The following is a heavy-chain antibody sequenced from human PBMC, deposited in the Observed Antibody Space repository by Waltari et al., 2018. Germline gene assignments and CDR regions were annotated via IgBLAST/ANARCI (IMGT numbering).Heavy chain of an antibody. V-gene: IGHV4-4*07. J-gene: IGHJ4*02. D-gene: IGHD3-3*01. CDR1: GGSISSYY. Sequence: QVQLQESGPGLVKPSETLSLTCTVSGGSISSYYWSWIRQPAGKGLEWIGRIYTSASTNYNPSLKSRVTMSVDTSKNQFSLKLSSVTAADTAVYYCARGERGRYDFWSGYYYFDYWGQGTLVTVSS. CDR3: ARGERGRYDFWSGYYYFDY. CDR2: IYTSAST.